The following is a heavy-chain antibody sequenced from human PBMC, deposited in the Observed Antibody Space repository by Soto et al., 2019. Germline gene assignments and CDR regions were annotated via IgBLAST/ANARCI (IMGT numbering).Heavy chain of an antibody. Sequence: GVSLRLSCAASGFTFSSYGMHWVRQAPGKGLEWVAVISSDGSNKYYADSVKGRFTISRDNSKNTRYLQMNSLRAEDTAVYYCAKIITMIVGVTPDAFDIWGKGTMVTVSS. CDR1: GFTFSSYG. D-gene: IGHD3-22*01. CDR2: ISSDGSNK. J-gene: IGHJ3*02. V-gene: IGHV3-30*18. CDR3: AKIITMIVGVTPDAFDI.